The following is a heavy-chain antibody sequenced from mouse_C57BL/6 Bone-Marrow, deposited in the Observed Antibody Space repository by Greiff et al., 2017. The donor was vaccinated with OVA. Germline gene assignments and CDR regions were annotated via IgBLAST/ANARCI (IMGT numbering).Heavy chain of an antibody. CDR2: IHPNSGST. CDR3: ARDECGSFYAMGY. V-gene: IGHV1-64*01. Sequence: QVQLQQPGAELVKPGASVKLSCKASGYTFTSYWMHWVKQRPGQGLEWIGMIHPNSGSTNYNEKFKSKATLTVDKSSSTAYMQLSSLTSVESAVYDCARDECGSFYAMGYWGQGTSVTVSS. J-gene: IGHJ4*01. CDR1: GYTFTSYW.